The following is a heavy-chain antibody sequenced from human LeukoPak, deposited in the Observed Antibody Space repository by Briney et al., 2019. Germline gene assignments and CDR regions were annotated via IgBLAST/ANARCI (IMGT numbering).Heavy chain of an antibody. V-gene: IGHV3-48*03. Sequence: PGGSLRLSCAASGFTFSSYEMNWVRQAPGKGLEWVSYISSSGSTIYYADSVKGRFTISRDNSKKTLFLQMNSLRAEDTAVYYCAKDGGVRGIIDTFDMWGQETMVTVSS. D-gene: IGHD3-10*01. CDR2: ISSSGSTI. CDR1: GFTFSSYE. J-gene: IGHJ3*02. CDR3: AKDGGVRGIIDTFDM.